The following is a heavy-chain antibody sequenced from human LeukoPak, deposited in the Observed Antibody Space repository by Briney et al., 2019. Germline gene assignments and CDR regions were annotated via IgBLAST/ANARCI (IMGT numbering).Heavy chain of an antibody. Sequence: PSETLSLTCTVSGXSISSSSHYWGWIRQPPGKGLEWIGTIYYSGSTYYNPSLKSRVTISVDTSKNQFSLRLSSVTAADTAVYYCARQSSYTSGWYSDYWGQGTLVIVSS. CDR3: ARQSSYTSGWYSDY. CDR1: GXSISSSSHY. D-gene: IGHD6-19*01. J-gene: IGHJ4*02. V-gene: IGHV4-39*01. CDR2: IYYSGST.